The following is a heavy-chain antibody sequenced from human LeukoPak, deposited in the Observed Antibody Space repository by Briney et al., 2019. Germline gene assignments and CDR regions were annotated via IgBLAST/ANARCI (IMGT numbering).Heavy chain of an antibody. J-gene: IGHJ4*02. CDR3: AKDTEEVAGTYPDY. V-gene: IGHV3-9*01. CDR2: ISWNSGSI. Sequence: GGSVSLLRAASGFTFDDYAMNWVREAPGMGMEWVSGISWNSGSIGYADSVKGRFTISRDNAKNSLYLQMKSLRAEDTALYYCAKDTEEVAGTYPDYCGKGTLVTVYS. D-gene: IGHD1-7*01. CDR1: GFTFDDYA.